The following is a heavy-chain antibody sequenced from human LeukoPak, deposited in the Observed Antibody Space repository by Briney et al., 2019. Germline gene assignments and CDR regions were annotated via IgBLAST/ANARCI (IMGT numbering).Heavy chain of an antibody. J-gene: IGHJ4*02. Sequence: GGSLRLSCAASGFTFSSYAMSWVRQAPGKGLEWLSAISGSGGSTYYADSVKGRFTISRDNSKNTLYLQMNSLRAEDTAVYYCAKDGPDSRYYYGSGAGYIDYWGQGTLVTVSS. CDR1: GFTFSSYA. CDR3: AKDGPDSRYYYGSGAGYIDY. V-gene: IGHV3-23*01. D-gene: IGHD3-10*01. CDR2: ISGSGGST.